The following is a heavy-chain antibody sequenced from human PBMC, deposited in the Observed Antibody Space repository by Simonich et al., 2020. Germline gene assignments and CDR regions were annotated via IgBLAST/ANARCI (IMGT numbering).Heavy chain of an antibody. CDR1: GGSISSSSYY. Sequence: QLQLQESGPGLVKPSETLSLTCPVSGGSISSSSYYWGWIRQPPGKGLEWIGSIYYSGRTYYNPSLKSRVTISVDTSKNQFSLKLSSVTAADTAVYYCARHAGFAFDIWGQGTMVTVSS. D-gene: IGHD6-13*01. CDR3: ARHAGFAFDI. CDR2: IYYSGRT. J-gene: IGHJ3*02. V-gene: IGHV4-39*01.